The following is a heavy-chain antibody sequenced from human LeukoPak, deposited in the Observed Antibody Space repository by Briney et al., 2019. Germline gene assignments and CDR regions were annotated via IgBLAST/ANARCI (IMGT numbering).Heavy chain of an antibody. Sequence: PSETLSLTCAVYGGSFSGYYRSWIRQPPGKGLEWIGEINHSGSTNYNPSLKSRVTISVDTSKNQSSLKLSSVTAADTAVYYCASGYQSPYYMDIWGKGTTVTVSS. CDR2: INHSGST. CDR3: ASGYQSPYYMDI. CDR1: GGSFSGYY. V-gene: IGHV4-34*01. D-gene: IGHD2-2*01. J-gene: IGHJ6*03.